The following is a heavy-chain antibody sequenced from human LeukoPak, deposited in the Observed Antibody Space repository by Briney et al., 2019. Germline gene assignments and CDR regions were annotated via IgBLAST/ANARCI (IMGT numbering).Heavy chain of an antibody. CDR2: INGANGNT. CDR1: GFTFTNCA. Sequence: ASVKVSCRASGFTFTNCAIHWVRQAPGQRLEWMGWINGANGNTKYSQKLQGRVTITRDSSASTAYMDLSSLTSEDTAVYYCARDENMARGVPNWFDPWGQGTLVIVSS. CDR3: ARDENMARGVPNWFDP. D-gene: IGHD3-10*01. J-gene: IGHJ5*02. V-gene: IGHV1-3*01.